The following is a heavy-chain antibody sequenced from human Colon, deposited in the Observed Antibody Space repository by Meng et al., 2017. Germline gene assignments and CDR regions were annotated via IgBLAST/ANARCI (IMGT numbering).Heavy chain of an antibody. J-gene: IGHJ5*02. CDR3: ATGLRHGDWFDP. Sequence: QVPNQPGGAGLLKPSETLSLTCAVSGGSFSGFYWSWIRQPPGKGLEWIGEIDHFGISNYNSSLKGRLTMSVDTSKKQISLTLTSVTAADTAVYYCATGLRHGDWFDPWGPGTLVTVSS. CDR1: GGSFSGFY. D-gene: IGHD4-17*01. CDR2: IDHFGIS. V-gene: IGHV4-34*02.